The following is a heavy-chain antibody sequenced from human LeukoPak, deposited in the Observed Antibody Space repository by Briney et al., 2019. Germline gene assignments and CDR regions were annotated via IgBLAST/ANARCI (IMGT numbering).Heavy chain of an antibody. CDR2: IYPGDSDT. CDR3: ARRPYYYDSSGYQGFDY. V-gene: IGHV5-51*01. J-gene: IGHJ4*02. CDR1: GYSFPSYW. D-gene: IGHD3-22*01. Sequence: GESLKISCKGSGYSFPSYWIGWVRQMPGKGLEWMGIIYPGDSDTRYSPSFQGQVTISADKSISTAYLQWSSLKASDTAMYYCARRPYYYDSSGYQGFDYWGQGTLVTVSS.